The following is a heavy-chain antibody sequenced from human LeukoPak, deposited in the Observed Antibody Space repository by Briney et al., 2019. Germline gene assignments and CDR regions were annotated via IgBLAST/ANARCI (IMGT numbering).Heavy chain of an antibody. Sequence: SVKLTCKASGATFISYAISWVRQAHGQGHEWMGRIIPILGIANYAQKFQGRVTITADKSTSTAYMELSSLRSEDTAVYYCARGGSCYSCYWFGPWGQGTLVTVSS. V-gene: IGHV1-69*04. CDR2: IIPILGIA. CDR1: GATFISYA. CDR3: ARGGSCYSCYWFGP. J-gene: IGHJ5*02. D-gene: IGHD2-15*01.